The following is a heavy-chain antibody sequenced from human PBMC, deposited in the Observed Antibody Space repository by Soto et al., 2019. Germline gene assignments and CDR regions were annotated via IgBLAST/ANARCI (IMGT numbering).Heavy chain of an antibody. V-gene: IGHV3-9*01. CDR2: ISWDSTTV. D-gene: IGHD1-1*01. CDR1: GFTFDNCA. J-gene: IGHJ5*02. Sequence: EVQLVESGGGLVQPGRSLRLSCSASGFTFDNCAMHWVRQAPGKGLEWVSGISWDSTTVGYADSGTGRFTISRDDAKNYLYLQMNSLRREDTALYYCVQGRYPTMATPLDHWGQGTLVTVSS. CDR3: VQGRYPTMATPLDH.